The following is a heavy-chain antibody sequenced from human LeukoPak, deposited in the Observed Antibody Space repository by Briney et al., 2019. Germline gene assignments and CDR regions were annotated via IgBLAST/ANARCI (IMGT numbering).Heavy chain of an antibody. D-gene: IGHD4-17*01. Sequence: GGSLRLSCAASGFTFSSYGMSWVGQAPGKGRNGWANIKQEVSERYYVDSVKGRFTICRDNAKNSLYLQMNSLRAEDTAVYYCARHLRPSYGDYDKGWFDPWGQGTLVTVSS. V-gene: IGHV3-7*04. J-gene: IGHJ5*02. CDR1: GFTFSSYG. CDR2: IKQEVSER. CDR3: ARHLRPSYGDYDKGWFDP.